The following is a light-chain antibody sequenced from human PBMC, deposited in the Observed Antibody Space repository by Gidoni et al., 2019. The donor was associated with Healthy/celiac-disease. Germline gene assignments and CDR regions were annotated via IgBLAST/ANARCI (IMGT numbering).Light chain of an antibody. V-gene: IGKV3-20*01. CDR3: QQYGSSPYT. CDR1: QSVSSSY. J-gene: IGKJ2*01. CDR2: GAS. Sequence: EIVLTQSPGTLSLSPGERATLSCRASQSVSSSYLAWYQQKPGQAPRLLLYGASSRATGIPDRFSGSGSGTDFTLTISRLEPEDFAVYYCQQYGSSPYTFGQXTKLEIK.